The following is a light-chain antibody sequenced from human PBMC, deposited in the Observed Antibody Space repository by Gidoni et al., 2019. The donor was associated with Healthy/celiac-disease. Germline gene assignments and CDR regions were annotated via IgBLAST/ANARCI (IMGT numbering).Light chain of an antibody. CDR3: QQYGSSSYT. J-gene: IGKJ2*01. Sequence: EIVLTQSPGTLALSPGERATLSCRASQSVSSSYLAWYQQKTGQAPRLLIYCASSRATGIPDRFSGSGSGTDFTLTISRLEPEDFAVYYCQQYGSSSYTFGQGTKLEIK. CDR2: CAS. CDR1: QSVSSSY. V-gene: IGKV3-20*01.